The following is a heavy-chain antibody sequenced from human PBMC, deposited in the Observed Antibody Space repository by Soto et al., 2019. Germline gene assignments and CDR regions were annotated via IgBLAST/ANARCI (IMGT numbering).Heavy chain of an antibody. V-gene: IGHV2-5*02. D-gene: IGHD5-12*01. CDR2: IYWDDDK. J-gene: IGHJ6*03. Sequence: SGPTLVNPTQTLTLTCTFSGFSLSTSGVGVGWIRQPPGKALEWLALIYWDDDKRYSPSLKSRLTITKDTSKNQVVLTMTNMDPVDTATYYCAHHFLRREGGYSGYDPTTVQYYYYYYYMDVWGKGTTVTVSS. CDR3: AHHFLRREGGYSGYDPTTVQYYYYYYYMDV. CDR1: GFSLSTSGVG.